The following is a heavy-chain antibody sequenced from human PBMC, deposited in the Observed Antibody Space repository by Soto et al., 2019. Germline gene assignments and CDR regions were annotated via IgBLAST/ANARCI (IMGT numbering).Heavy chain of an antibody. J-gene: IGHJ4*02. CDR2: IIPIFGTA. Sequence: SVKVSCKASGGTFNSYAISWVRQAPGQGLEWMGGIIPIFGTANYAQKFQGRVTITADESTSTAYKEPRSLRSEDTAVYYCARYHIHGYLLGVLDYWGQGTLVTVSS. V-gene: IGHV1-69*13. D-gene: IGHD5-18*01. CDR3: ARYHIHGYLLGVLDY. CDR1: GGTFNSYA.